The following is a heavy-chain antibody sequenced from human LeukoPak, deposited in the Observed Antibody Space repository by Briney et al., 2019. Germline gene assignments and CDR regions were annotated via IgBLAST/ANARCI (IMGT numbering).Heavy chain of an antibody. Sequence: GGSLRLSCAASGFSLSSHWMTWVRQVPGRGPEWVANVNRDGSETYYLDSVKGRFTISKDNAENSLYLQMNSLRAEDTALYHCARNNGMDVWGQGTTVIVSS. CDR2: VNRDGSET. J-gene: IGHJ6*02. CDR3: ARNNGMDV. CDR1: GFSLSSHW. V-gene: IGHV3-7*03.